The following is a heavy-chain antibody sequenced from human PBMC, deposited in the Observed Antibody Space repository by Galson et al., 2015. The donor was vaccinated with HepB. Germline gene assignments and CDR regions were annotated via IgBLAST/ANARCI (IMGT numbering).Heavy chain of an antibody. CDR2: ISAYNGNT. CDR3: ARDRMGYYDSSGYYRFDY. D-gene: IGHD3-22*01. J-gene: IGHJ4*02. V-gene: IGHV1-18*04. CDR1: GYTFTSYG. Sequence: SVKVPCKASGYTFTSYGISWVRQAPGQGLEWMGWISAYNGNTNYAQKLQGRVTMTTDTSTSTAYMELRSLRSDDTAVYYCARDRMGYYDSSGYYRFDYWGQGTLFTVSS.